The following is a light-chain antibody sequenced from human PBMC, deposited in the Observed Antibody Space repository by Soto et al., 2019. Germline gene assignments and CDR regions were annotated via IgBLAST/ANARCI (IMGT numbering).Light chain of an antibody. V-gene: IGLV2-8*01. CDR1: SSDVGGYNY. Sequence: QSALTQPPSASGSPGQSVTISCTGTSSDVGGYNYVSWYQQHPGKAPKLMIYEVSKRPSGVSNRFSGSNSGSTASLTISGLQAEDEADYYCCSYVGATTYVFGTGTKLTVL. CDR3: CSYVGATTYV. J-gene: IGLJ1*01. CDR2: EVS.